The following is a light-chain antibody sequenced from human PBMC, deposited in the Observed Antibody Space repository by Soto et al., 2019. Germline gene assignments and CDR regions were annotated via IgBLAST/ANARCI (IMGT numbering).Light chain of an antibody. Sequence: EIVMTQSPATLSVSPGERATLSCRASQSVNSNLAWYQKKPGQAPRLLIYRASTRATGIPARFSGSGSGTEFTVTLSSLQSEDFTVYECQQYNNWPKMFGQGTKVEIK. CDR3: QQYNNWPKM. CDR2: RAS. CDR1: QSVNSN. J-gene: IGKJ1*01. V-gene: IGKV3-15*01.